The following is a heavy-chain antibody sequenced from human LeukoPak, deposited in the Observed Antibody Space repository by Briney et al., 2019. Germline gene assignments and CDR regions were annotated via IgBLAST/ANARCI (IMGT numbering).Heavy chain of an antibody. CDR3: ARAARRNWNDLDY. J-gene: IGHJ4*02. CDR2: INPNSGGT. D-gene: IGHD1-1*01. CDR1: GYTFTGYY. Sequence: ASVKVSCKASGYTFTGYYMHWMRQAPGQGLEWMGRINPNSGGTNYAQKFQGRVTMTRDTSISTAYMELSRLRSDDTAVYYYARAARRNWNDLDYWGQGTLVTVSS. V-gene: IGHV1-2*06.